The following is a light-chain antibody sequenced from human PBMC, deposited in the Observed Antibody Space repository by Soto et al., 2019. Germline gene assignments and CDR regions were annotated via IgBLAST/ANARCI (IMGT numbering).Light chain of an antibody. CDR2: DAS. Sequence: EIVLTQSPATLSLCPGERATVSCRASQRVSSYLAVYQQKPGQAPRLLIYDASNRATGTPARFSGSGSGTDFTLTISSLEPEDFAVYYCQQRSNWPRGTFGQGTKV. V-gene: IGKV3-11*01. J-gene: IGKJ1*01. CDR3: QQRSNWPRGT. CDR1: QRVSSY.